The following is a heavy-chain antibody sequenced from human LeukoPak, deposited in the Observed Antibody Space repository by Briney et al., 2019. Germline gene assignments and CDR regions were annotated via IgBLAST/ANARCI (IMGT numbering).Heavy chain of an antibody. CDR3: ARAHCSSTSCYIDC. V-gene: IGHV4-34*01. J-gene: IGHJ4*02. Sequence: SETLSLTCAVYGGSFSGYYWSWIRQPPGKGLEWIGEINHSGSTNYNPSLKSRVTISVDTSKNQFSLKLSSVTAADTAVYYCARAHCSSTSCYIDCWGQGTLVTVSS. CDR2: INHSGST. CDR1: GGSFSGYY. D-gene: IGHD2-2*02.